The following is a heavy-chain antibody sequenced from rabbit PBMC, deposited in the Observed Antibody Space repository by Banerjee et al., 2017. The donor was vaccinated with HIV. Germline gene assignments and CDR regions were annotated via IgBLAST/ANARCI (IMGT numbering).Heavy chain of an antibody. CDR2: IYAGSGST. CDR1: GFDFSSSYY. Sequence: QEQLVESGGGLVQPGGSLKLSCVASGFDFSSSYYMCWVRQAPGKGLEWIACIYAGSGSTYYASWAKGRFTISKTSSTTVTLQMTSLTAADTATYFCARDTSTYGYGNALTRLDLWGQGTLVTVS. CDR3: ARDTSTYGYGNALTRLDL. J-gene: IGHJ3*01. D-gene: IGHD6-1*01. V-gene: IGHV1S45*01.